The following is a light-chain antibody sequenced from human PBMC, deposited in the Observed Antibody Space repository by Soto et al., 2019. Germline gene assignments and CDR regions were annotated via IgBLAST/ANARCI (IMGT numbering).Light chain of an antibody. J-gene: IGKJ4*01. Sequence: EIVLTQSPATLSLSPGERATLSCRASQSVSTYIAWYQQRVGQAPRLLIYDASNRATGIPARFSGSGSETDFTLTINSLEPEDFAVYYCPHRTNWPLENTFGGGTKVEIK. V-gene: IGKV3-11*01. CDR2: DAS. CDR1: QSVSTY. CDR3: PHRTNWPLENT.